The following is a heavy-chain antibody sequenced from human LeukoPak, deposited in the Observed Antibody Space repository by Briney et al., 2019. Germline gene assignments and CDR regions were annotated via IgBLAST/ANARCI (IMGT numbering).Heavy chain of an antibody. CDR1: GFTFSDYY. CDR2: ISSSGSTI. J-gene: IGHJ5*02. Sequence: PGGSLRLSCAASGFTFSDYYMSWIRQAPGKGLEWGSYISSSGSTIYYADSVKGRFTISRDNAKNSLYLQMNSLRAEDTAVYYCARDFRPDYGGNSGEPWGQGTLVTVSS. D-gene: IGHD4-23*01. V-gene: IGHV3-11*01. CDR3: ARDFRPDYGGNSGEP.